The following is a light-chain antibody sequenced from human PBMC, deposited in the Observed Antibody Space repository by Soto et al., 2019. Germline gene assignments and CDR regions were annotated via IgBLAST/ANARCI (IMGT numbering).Light chain of an antibody. CDR2: DAS. CDR1: QSVSSF. CDR3: QQRSKGYT. Sequence: EIVLTQSQGTLSLSPGERATLSCRASQSVSSFLAWYQQKPGQAPRLVIYDASTRATGIPARVSGSGSGTDFTLPSSSLEPEDFAVYYCQQRSKGYTGGQGTKLEIK. J-gene: IGKJ2*01. V-gene: IGKV3-11*01.